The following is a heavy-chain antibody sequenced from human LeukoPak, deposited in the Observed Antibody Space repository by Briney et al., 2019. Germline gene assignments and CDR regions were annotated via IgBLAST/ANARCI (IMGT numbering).Heavy chain of an antibody. CDR1: GFTVSSNY. Sequence: GGSLRLSCAASGFTVSSNYMSWVRQAPGKGLEWVSVVYSGGSTYYADSVKGRFTISRDNSKNTQYLQMNSLRAEDTAVYYCARDEFGTYSLDYWGQRTLVTVSS. CDR3: ARDEFGTYSLDY. J-gene: IGHJ4*02. CDR2: VYSGGST. D-gene: IGHD2-21*01. V-gene: IGHV3-53*01.